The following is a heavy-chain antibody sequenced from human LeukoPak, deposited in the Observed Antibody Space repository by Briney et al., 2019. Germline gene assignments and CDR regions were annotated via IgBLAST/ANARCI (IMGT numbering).Heavy chain of an antibody. CDR3: ARDGGWGAAVMFSINYYYYGMDV. D-gene: IGHD2-2*01. V-gene: IGHV3-74*01. CDR2: IASDGSST. J-gene: IGHJ6*02. CDR1: GFTFSSYW. Sequence: GGSLRLSCAASGFTFSSYWMNWVRQAPGKGLVWVSRIASDGSSTAYADSVKGRFSISRDNAKNTLYLQMNSLRTEDTAVYYCARDGGWGAAVMFSINYYYYGMDVWGQGTTVTVSS.